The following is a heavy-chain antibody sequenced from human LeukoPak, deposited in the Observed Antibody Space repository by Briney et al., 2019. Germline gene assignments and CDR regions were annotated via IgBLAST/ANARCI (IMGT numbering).Heavy chain of an antibody. CDR3: ARVNSEVRWLQSKYWYFDL. V-gene: IGHV1-18*01. Sequence: ASVKVSRKASGYTFTSYGISWVRQAPGRGLEWMGWISAYNGNTNYAQKLQGRVTMTRDTSTSTVYMELSSLRSEDTAVYYCARVNSEVRWLQSKYWYFDLWGRGTLVTVSS. CDR1: GYTFTSYG. CDR2: ISAYNGNT. J-gene: IGHJ2*01. D-gene: IGHD5-24*01.